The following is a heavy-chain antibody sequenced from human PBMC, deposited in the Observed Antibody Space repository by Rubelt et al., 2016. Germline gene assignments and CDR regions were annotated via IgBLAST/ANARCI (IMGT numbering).Heavy chain of an antibody. CDR2: ISGSGGST. CDR3: ARGGCITMSCMDV. Sequence: EVQLLESGGGLVQPGGSLRLSCAASGFTFSSYAMSWVRQAPGKGLEWVSAISGSGGSTYYADSVKGRFTISRDNSKNTLYLQMNSLRAEDTAVYYCARGGCITMSCMDVWGQGTTVTVSS. CDR1: GFTFSSYA. D-gene: IGHD3-10*02. J-gene: IGHJ6*02. V-gene: IGHV3-23*01.